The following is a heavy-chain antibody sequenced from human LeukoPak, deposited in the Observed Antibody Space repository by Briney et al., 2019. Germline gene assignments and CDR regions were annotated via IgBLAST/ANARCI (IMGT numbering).Heavy chain of an antibody. Sequence: SETLSLTCTVAGGSISSYYWSWIRQPPGKGLEWIGYIYYSGSTNYNPSLKSRVTISVDTSKNQFSLKLSSVTAADTAVYYCASGSYYFDYWGQGTLVTVSS. CDR2: IYYSGST. CDR1: GGSISSYY. CDR3: ASGSYYFDY. D-gene: IGHD1-26*01. V-gene: IGHV4-59*01. J-gene: IGHJ4*02.